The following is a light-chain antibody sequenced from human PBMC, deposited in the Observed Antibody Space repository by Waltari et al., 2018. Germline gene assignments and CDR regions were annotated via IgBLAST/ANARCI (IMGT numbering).Light chain of an antibody. J-gene: IGKJ1*01. V-gene: IGKV3-20*01. CDR3: QHYVNLPVT. CDR2: AAS. CDR1: QSVSRA. Sequence: EIVLTQSPGTLSLSPGERATLSCRASQSVSRALAWYQQQPVQAPRLLIYAASTRATGVPDRFSGSGSGTDFSLTISRLDPEDFAVYYCQHYVNLPVTFGQGTKVEI.